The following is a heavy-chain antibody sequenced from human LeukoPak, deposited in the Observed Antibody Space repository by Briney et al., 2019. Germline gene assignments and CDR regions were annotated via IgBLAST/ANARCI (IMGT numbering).Heavy chain of an antibody. CDR2: IYWDDDK. D-gene: IGHD1-20*01. CDR3: ARSITGTGDFDY. CDR1: GFSLSTSRVG. V-gene: IGHV2-5*02. Sequence: SGPTLFKPTHTLTLTFTFSGFSLSTSRVGMGWIRQPPGKALEWLAVIYWDDDKRYSPSLKSRLTITKDSSKNQVVLTLTNMNPVDTATYYCARSITGTGDFDYWGQGTLVTVSS. J-gene: IGHJ4*02.